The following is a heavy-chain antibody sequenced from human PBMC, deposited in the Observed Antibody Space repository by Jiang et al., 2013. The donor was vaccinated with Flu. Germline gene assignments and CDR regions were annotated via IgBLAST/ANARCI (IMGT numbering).Heavy chain of an antibody. Sequence: SGAEVKKPGSSVKVSCKASGGTFSSYAISWVRQAPGQGLEWMGGIIPIFGTANYAQKFQGRVTITADESTSTAYMELSSLRSEDTAVYYCARDKDAMVRGVIIRLRTLGWFDPWGQGTLVTVSS. D-gene: IGHD3-10*01. CDR3: ARDKDAMVRGVIIRLRTLGWFDP. CDR2: IIPIFGTA. J-gene: IGHJ5*02. CDR1: GGTFSSYA. V-gene: IGHV1-69*01.